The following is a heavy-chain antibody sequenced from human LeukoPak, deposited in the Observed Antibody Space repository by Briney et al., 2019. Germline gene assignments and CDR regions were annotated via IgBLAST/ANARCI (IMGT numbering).Heavy chain of an antibody. V-gene: IGHV1-18*01. D-gene: IGHD3-10*01. J-gene: IGHJ4*02. CDR2: ISAYNGNT. CDR3: ARDGSHYYGSGSYLPNHNFDY. Sequence: GASVKVSCKASGYTFTSYGISWVRQAPGQGLEWMGWISAYNGNTNYAQKLQGRVTMTTDTSTSTAYMELRSLRSDDTAVYYCARDGSHYYGSGSYLPNHNFDYWGQGTLVTVSS. CDR1: GYTFTSYG.